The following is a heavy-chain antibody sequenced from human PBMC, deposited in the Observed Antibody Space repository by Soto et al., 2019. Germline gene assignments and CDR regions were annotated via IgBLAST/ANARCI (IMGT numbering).Heavy chain of an antibody. CDR1: GFIFSHYA. CDR3: AKERNKIVVVPAAVDY. D-gene: IGHD2-2*01. Sequence: QVQLVESGGGVVQPGRSLRLSCAASGFIFSHYAMHWVRQAPGKGLEWVAVISDAGSTKYYADSVKGRFTISRDNSRNTLNLQMNSLRAEDTAVYYCAKERNKIVVVPAAVDYWGQGTLVTVSS. J-gene: IGHJ4*02. V-gene: IGHV3-30-3*01. CDR2: ISDAGSTK.